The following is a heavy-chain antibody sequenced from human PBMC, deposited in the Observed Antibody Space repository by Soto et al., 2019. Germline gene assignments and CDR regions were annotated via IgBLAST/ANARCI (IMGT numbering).Heavy chain of an antibody. Sequence: EVQLVESGGGLVQPGGSLRLSCAASGFTFSSYWMSWVRQAPGKGLEWVANIKQDGSEKYYVDSVKGRFTISRDNAKNSLYLQMNSLRAEDTAVYYCARETYSSSSSLDYWGQGTLVTVSS. CDR3: ARETYSSSSSLDY. D-gene: IGHD6-6*01. CDR2: IKQDGSEK. CDR1: GFTFSSYW. J-gene: IGHJ4*02. V-gene: IGHV3-7*05.